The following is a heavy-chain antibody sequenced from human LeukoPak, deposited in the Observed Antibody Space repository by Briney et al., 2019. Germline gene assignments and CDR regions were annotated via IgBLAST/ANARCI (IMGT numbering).Heavy chain of an antibody. D-gene: IGHD5-18*01. J-gene: IGHJ4*02. CDR1: GGTFSSYA. Sequence: SVKVSCKASGGTFSSYAISWVRQAPGQGLEWMGGIIPIFGTANYAQKFQGRVTITADESTSTAYMELSSLRSEDTAVYYCARVGGYSYGYPNFDYWGQGTLVTVSS. V-gene: IGHV1-69*13. CDR2: IIPIFGTA. CDR3: ARVGGYSYGYPNFDY.